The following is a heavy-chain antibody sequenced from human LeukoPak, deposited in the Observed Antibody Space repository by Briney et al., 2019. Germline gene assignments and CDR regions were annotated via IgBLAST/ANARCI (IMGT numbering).Heavy chain of an antibody. V-gene: IGHV3-74*01. CDR3: ARSRTYGDYGRGLDY. J-gene: IGHJ4*02. CDR1: GFIFGSYW. CDR2: INTDGIRT. Sequence: PGGSLRLSCAASGFIFGSYWMHWVRQPPGKGLVYIACINTDGIRTSYADSVKGRFTISRDNAKNTLYLQMNSLRAEDTAVYYCARSRTYGDYGRGLDYWGQGTLVTVSS. D-gene: IGHD4-17*01.